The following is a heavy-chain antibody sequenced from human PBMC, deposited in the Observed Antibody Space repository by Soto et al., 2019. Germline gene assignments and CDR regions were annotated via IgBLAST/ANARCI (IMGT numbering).Heavy chain of an antibody. V-gene: IGHV4-34*01. Sequence: SETLSLTCAVYGGSFSGYYWSWIRQPPGKGLEWIGEINHSGSTNYNPSLKSRVTISVDTSKNQFSLKLSSVTAADTAVYYCASAYYYYYMDVWGKGTTVTVSS. J-gene: IGHJ6*03. CDR1: GGSFSGYY. CDR2: INHSGST. CDR3: ASAYYYYYMDV.